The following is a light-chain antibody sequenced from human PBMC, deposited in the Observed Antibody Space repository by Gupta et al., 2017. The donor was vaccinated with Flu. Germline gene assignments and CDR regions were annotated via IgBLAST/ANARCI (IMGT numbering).Light chain of an antibody. J-gene: IGLJ2*01. V-gene: IGLV3-9*01. CDR3: QVWDSSTEV. Sequence: QGQMSTITCGGNNIENRNVHRHQQKPGQAAGMVIYRDITRPAGIPEGFSGSNSGNTATLTISGAKDGDEADYYWQVWDSSTEVFGGGTKLTVL. CDR2: RDI. CDR1: NIENRN.